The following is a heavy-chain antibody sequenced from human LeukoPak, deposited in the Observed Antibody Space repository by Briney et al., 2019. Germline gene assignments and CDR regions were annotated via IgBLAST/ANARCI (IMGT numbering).Heavy chain of an antibody. CDR2: INHSGST. CDR1: GFTFSSYA. Sequence: GSLRLSCAASGFTFSSYAMSWVRQAPGKGLEWIGEINHSGSTNYNPSLKSRVTISVDTSKSQFSLKLSSVTAADTAVYYCARERPTMSTVTTITGFDYWGQGTLVTVSS. J-gene: IGHJ4*02. CDR3: ARERPTMSTVTTITGFDY. D-gene: IGHD4-17*01. V-gene: IGHV4-34*01.